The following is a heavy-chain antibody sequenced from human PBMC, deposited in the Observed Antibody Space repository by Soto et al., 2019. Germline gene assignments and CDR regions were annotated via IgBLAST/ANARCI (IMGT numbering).Heavy chain of an antibody. D-gene: IGHD4-17*01. V-gene: IGHV1-69*02. Sequence: QVQLVQSGAEVKKPGYSVKVSCKASGGTFSSYTISWVRQAPGQGLEWMGRIIPILGIANYAQKFQGRVTMTADKSTSTAYMERRSLRSEDTGVYYCASPVSSGWTTSTDYYGDYEGFDRWGRGTLVTVSS. CDR1: GGTFSSYT. CDR3: ASPVSSGWTTSTDYYGDYEGFDR. J-gene: IGHJ2*01. CDR2: IIPILGIA.